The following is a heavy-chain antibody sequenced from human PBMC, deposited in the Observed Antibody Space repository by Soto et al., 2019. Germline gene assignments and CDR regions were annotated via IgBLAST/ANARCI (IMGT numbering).Heavy chain of an antibody. J-gene: IGHJ5*02. CDR1: GYTFSNYG. Sequence: QVQLVQSGAEVKKPGASVKVSCTASGYTFSNYGITWVRQAPGQGLEGMGRISTYNGNTNYAKKVQGRVTMTIDTSTSTAYMELRSLSSDDTAMYYCAACTGPSCHRGREWFDPWGQGTLVTVSA. D-gene: IGHD2-2*01. CDR2: ISTYNGNT. CDR3: AACTGPSCHRGREWFDP. V-gene: IGHV1-18*04.